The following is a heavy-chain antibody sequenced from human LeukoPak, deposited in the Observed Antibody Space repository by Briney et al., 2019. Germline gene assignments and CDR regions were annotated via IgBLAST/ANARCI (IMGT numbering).Heavy chain of an antibody. D-gene: IGHD5-12*01. CDR1: GFTFSSYS. Sequence: GGSLRLSCAASGFTFSSYSMNWVRQAPGKGLEWVSSISSSSSYIYYADSVKGRFTISRDNAKNSLYLQMNSLRAEDTAVYYCARYVDIVATIGDGYYLDYWGQGTLVTVSS. CDR2: ISSSSSYI. CDR3: ARYVDIVATIGDGYYLDY. J-gene: IGHJ4*02. V-gene: IGHV3-21*01.